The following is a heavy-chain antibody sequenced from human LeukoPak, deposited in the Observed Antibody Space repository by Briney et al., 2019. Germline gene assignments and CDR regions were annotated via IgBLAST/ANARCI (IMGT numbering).Heavy chain of an antibody. CDR3: ARDRRGRYFDWLSKGYFDY. Sequence: PGGSLRLSCAASEFTFSSYAMHWVRQAPGKGLEWVAVISDDGSNKYYADSVKGRFTISRDNSKNTLYLQMNSLRAEDTAVYYCARDRRGRYFDWLSKGYFDYWGQGTLVTVSS. J-gene: IGHJ4*02. D-gene: IGHD3-9*01. CDR1: EFTFSSYA. V-gene: IGHV3-30*04. CDR2: ISDDGSNK.